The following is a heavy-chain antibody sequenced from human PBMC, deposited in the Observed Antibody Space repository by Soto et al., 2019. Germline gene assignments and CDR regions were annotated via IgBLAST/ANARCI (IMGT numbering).Heavy chain of an antibody. CDR2: SWYDGSNK. D-gene: IGHD6-19*01. CDR3: ASDRTSVAVAGQFDY. CDR1: GFIFSSYG. V-gene: IGHV3-33*01. J-gene: IGHJ4*02. Sequence: PGGSLRLSCAASGFIFSSYGMHWVRQAPGKGLEWVAVSWYDGSNKYYADSVKGRFTISRDNSKNTLYLQMNSLRAEDTAVYYCASDRTSVAVAGQFDYWGQGTLVTVSS.